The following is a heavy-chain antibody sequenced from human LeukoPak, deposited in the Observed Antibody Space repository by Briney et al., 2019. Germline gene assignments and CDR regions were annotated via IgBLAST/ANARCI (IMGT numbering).Heavy chain of an antibody. CDR3: ARLSGYDTDY. D-gene: IGHD5-12*01. CDR2: ISSSSSTI. Sequence: GGSLRLSCAASGFTFSGYSMNWVRQAPGTGLEWVSYISSSSSTIYYADSVKGRFTISRDNAKNSLYLQMNSLRAEDTAVYYCARLSGYDTDYWGQGTLVTVSS. CDR1: GFTFSGYS. V-gene: IGHV3-48*01. J-gene: IGHJ4*02.